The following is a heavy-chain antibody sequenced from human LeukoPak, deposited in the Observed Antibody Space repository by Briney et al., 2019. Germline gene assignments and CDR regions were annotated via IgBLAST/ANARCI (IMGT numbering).Heavy chain of an antibody. D-gene: IGHD1-26*01. V-gene: IGHV1-18*04. CDR3: ARGVWSRDIGSLFDY. CDR2: ISAQTGER. CDR1: GYNFKTSG. Sequence: ASVKVSCKTSGYNFKTSGITWVRQAPGQGLEWMGWISAQTGERHYAEKLQGRVTMTTDTSRSTGYMELKSLTSDDTAVYYCARGVWSRDIGSLFDYWGQGTLVIVSS. J-gene: IGHJ4*02.